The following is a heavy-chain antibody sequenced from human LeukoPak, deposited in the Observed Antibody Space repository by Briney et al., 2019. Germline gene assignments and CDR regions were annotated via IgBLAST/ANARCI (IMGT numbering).Heavy chain of an antibody. CDR3: ARNLVATNFDY. J-gene: IGHJ4*02. V-gene: IGHV3-48*04. CDR1: GFTFSSYW. CDR2: ISSSSSTI. Sequence: GGSLRLSCAASGFTFSSYWMSWVRQAPGKGLEWISYISSSSSTIYYADSVKGRFTISRDNAKNSLYLQMNSLRAEDTAVYFCARNLVATNFDYWGQGTLATVSS. D-gene: IGHD5-12*01.